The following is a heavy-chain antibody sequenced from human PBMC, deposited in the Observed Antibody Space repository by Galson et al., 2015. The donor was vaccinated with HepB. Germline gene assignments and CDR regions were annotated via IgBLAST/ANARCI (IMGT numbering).Heavy chain of an antibody. CDR2: ISAYNGNT. CDR3: ARLAGFGELWGDWFDP. D-gene: IGHD3-10*01. J-gene: IGHJ5*02. CDR1: GYTFTSYG. Sequence: SVKVSCKASGYTFTSYGISWVRQAPGQGLEWMGWISAYNGNTNYAQKLQGRVTMTTDTSTSTAYMELRSLRSDDTAVYYCARLAGFGELWGDWFDPWGQGTLVTVSS. V-gene: IGHV1-18*01.